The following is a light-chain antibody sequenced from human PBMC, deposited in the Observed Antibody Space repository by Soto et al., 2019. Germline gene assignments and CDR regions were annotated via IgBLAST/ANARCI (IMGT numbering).Light chain of an antibody. CDR1: SSDVGGYNY. J-gene: IGLJ1*01. Sequence: QSALTQPPSASGSPGPSVTISCTGTSSDVGGYNYVSWFQQHPGKAPKLIIHEVNQRPSGVPDRFSGSKSGNTASLTVSGLQAEDEGTYYCSSYGGYNNVVFGTGTKLTVL. CDR3: SSYGGYNNVV. CDR2: EVN. V-gene: IGLV2-8*01.